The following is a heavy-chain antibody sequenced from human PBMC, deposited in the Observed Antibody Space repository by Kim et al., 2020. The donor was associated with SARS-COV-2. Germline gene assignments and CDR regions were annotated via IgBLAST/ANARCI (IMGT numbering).Heavy chain of an antibody. Sequence: SVKVSCKASGGTFSSYAISWVRQAPGQGLEWMGGIIPIFGTANYAQKFQGRVTITADKSTSTAYMELSSLRSEDTAVYYCAREGTVGRFVSYWGQGTLVTVSS. J-gene: IGHJ4*02. V-gene: IGHV1-69*06. CDR3: AREGTVGRFVSY. D-gene: IGHD3-10*01. CDR2: IIPIFGTA. CDR1: GGTFSSYA.